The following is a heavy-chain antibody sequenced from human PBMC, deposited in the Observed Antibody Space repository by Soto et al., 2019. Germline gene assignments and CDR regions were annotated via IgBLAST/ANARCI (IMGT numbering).Heavy chain of an antibody. V-gene: IGHV3-30-3*01. Sequence: LRLSCAASGFTFSSYAMHWVRQAPGKGLEWVAVISYGGSNKYYADSVKGRFTISRDNSKNTLYLQMNSLRAEDTAVYYCARDGPIVGASSFDYWGQGTLVTVSS. CDR1: GFTFSSYA. D-gene: IGHD1-26*01. J-gene: IGHJ4*02. CDR3: ARDGPIVGASSFDY. CDR2: ISYGGSNK.